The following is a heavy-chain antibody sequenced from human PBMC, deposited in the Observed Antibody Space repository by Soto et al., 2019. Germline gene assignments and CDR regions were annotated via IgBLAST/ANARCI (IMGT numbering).Heavy chain of an antibody. J-gene: IGHJ6*02. CDR2: ISYSGSP. CDR3: ARASIFGVHHGGGMDV. Sequence: QVQLQESGPGLVKPSETLSLTCTVSGVSVSSYYWCWIRQPPGKGLEWIGYISYSGSPNYNPSLKRRITNSVDTAKNHFSLKLTSVTAADTAVYFCARASIFGVHHGGGMDVWGQGTTVTVSS. CDR1: GVSVSSYY. D-gene: IGHD3-3*01. V-gene: IGHV4-59*02.